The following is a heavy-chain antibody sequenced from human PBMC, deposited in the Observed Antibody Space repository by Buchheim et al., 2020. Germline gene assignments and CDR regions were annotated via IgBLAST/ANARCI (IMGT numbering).Heavy chain of an antibody. CDR1: GFTFSSYG. CDR3: AKEMRFGEFSDY. CDR2: ISYDGSNK. J-gene: IGHJ4*02. Sequence: QVQLVESGGGVVQPGRSLRLSCAASGFTFSSYGMHWVRQAPGKGLEWVAVISYDGSNKYYADSVKGRFTISGDNSKNQLYLQMNSLRAEDTAVYYCAKEMRFGEFSDYWGQGTL. D-gene: IGHD3-10*01. V-gene: IGHV3-30*18.